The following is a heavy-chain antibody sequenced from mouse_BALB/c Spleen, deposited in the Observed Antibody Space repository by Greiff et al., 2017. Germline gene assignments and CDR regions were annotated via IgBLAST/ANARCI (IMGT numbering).Heavy chain of an antibody. CDR2: ISNGGGST. J-gene: IGHJ3*01. D-gene: IGHD3-2*01. V-gene: IGHV5-12-2*01. CDR1: GFTFSSYT. CDR3: ARQTARAFAY. Sequence: EVQGVESGGGLVQPGGSLKLSCAASGFTFSSYTMSWVRQTPEKRLEWVAYISNGGGSTYYPDTVKGRFTITRDNAKNTLYLQMSSLKSEDTAMYYGARQTARAFAYWGQGTLVTVSA.